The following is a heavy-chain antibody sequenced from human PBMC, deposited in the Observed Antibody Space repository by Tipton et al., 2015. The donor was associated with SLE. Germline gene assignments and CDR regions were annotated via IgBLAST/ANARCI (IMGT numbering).Heavy chain of an antibody. V-gene: IGHV3-23*01. J-gene: IGHJ4*02. CDR2: ITRDGVTT. D-gene: IGHD4-17*01. CDR1: GFTFIRYG. Sequence: SLRLSCAASGFTFIRYGMHWVRQAPGKGLQWVSGITRDGVTTWSADSVKGRFTISRDNSKNTLYLQMNGLRAEDTAIYYCARDAYGDSTVLLDYWGQGTLVTVAS. CDR3: ARDAYGDSTVLLDY.